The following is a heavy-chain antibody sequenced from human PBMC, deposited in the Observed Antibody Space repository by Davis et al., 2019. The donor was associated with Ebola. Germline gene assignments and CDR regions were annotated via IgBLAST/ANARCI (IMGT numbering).Heavy chain of an antibody. D-gene: IGHD2-2*01. V-gene: IGHV1-69*13. J-gene: IGHJ3*02. Sequence: SVKVSCKASGGSFNSSGINRVRQAPGQGPEWMGGIIPIFGTAKHAQKFQGRVTITADESTSTAYMELSSLRSEDTAVYYCARESSRSFDMWGPGTTVTVSS. CDR3: ARESSRSFDM. CDR1: GGSFNSSG. CDR2: IIPIFGTA.